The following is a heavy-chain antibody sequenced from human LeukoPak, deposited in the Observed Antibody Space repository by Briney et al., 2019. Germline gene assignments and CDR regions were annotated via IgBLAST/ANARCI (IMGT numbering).Heavy chain of an antibody. D-gene: IGHD3-10*01. J-gene: IGHJ4*02. CDR2: ISSSSSYI. V-gene: IGHV3-21*01. CDR3: ARPYNYYGSGRYCYGY. CDR1: GFTFSSYS. Sequence: GGSLRLSCAASGFTFSSYSMNWVRQAPGKGLEWVSSISSSSSYIYYADSVKGRFTISRDNAKNSLYLQMNSLRAEDTAVYYCARPYNYYGSGRYCYGYWGQGTLVTVSS.